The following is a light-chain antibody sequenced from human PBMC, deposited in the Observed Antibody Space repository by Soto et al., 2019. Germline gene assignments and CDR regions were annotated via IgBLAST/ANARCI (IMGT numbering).Light chain of an antibody. CDR1: QSVSSN. V-gene: IGKV3-11*01. CDR3: QPRNDRLT. J-gene: IGKJ4*01. CDR2: GAS. Sequence: IGLTPSPGTLSLSPGASATLSGRASQSVSSNLAWYQQQPGQAPSLLIYGASTRATGIPVRFSGSGSGTDFTPTINHIEPDDFAVYYCQPRNDRLTFGQGTRVEIK.